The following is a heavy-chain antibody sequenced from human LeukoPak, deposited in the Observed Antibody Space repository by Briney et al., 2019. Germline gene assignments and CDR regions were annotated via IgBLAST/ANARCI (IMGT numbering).Heavy chain of an antibody. CDR1: GFTFSSYG. D-gene: IGHD6-19*01. V-gene: IGHV3-30*18. Sequence: PGGSLRLSCAASGFTFSSYGMHWVRQAPGKGLEWVAVISYDGSNKYYADSVKGRFTISRDNSKNTLYLQMNSLRAEDTAVYYCAKDGSGWYYGTDYWGQGTLVTASS. CDR2: ISYDGSNK. CDR3: AKDGSGWYYGTDY. J-gene: IGHJ4*02.